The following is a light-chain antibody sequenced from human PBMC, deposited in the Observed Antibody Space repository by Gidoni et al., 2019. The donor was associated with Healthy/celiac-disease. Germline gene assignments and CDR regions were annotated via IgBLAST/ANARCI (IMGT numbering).Light chain of an antibody. V-gene: IGKV1-9*01. Sequence: IQLTQSPSSLSASVGDRVTITCWASQGISSYLAWYQQKPGKAPKLLIYAASTLQSGVPSRFSGSGSGTYFTLTISSLQPEDFANYYCQQLNSYPRTFGQGTKVEIK. CDR1: QGISSY. J-gene: IGKJ1*01. CDR3: QQLNSYPRT. CDR2: AAS.